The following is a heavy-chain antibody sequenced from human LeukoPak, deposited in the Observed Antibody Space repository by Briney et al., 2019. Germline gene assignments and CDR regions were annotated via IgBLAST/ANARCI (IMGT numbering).Heavy chain of an antibody. J-gene: IGHJ3*02. Sequence: SETLSLTCTVSGGSISSGDYYWSWIRQPPGKGLEWIGYIYYSGSTYYNPSLKSRVTISVDTSKNQFSLKLSSVTAADTAVYYCAGDRIQLWHAFDIWGQGTMVTVSS. D-gene: IGHD5-18*01. CDR2: IYYSGST. V-gene: IGHV4-30-4*01. CDR3: AGDRIQLWHAFDI. CDR1: GGSISSGDYY.